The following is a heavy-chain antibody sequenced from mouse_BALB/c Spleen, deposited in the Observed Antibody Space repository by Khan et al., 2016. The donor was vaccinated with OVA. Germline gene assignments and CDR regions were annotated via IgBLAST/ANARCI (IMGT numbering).Heavy chain of an antibody. CDR2: IWSDGST. V-gene: IGHV2-6-1*01. Sequence: QVQLKQSGPGLVAPSQSLSITCTISGFSLTNYGVHWVRQPPGKGLEWLVVIWSDGSTTYNSALKSRLTISKDNSKSPVFLKMNSLQTDDTAMYFCARQPYYHYNIMDYWGQGTSGTVSA. J-gene: IGHJ4*01. D-gene: IGHD2-10*01. CDR3: ARQPYYHYNIMDY. CDR1: GFSLTNYG.